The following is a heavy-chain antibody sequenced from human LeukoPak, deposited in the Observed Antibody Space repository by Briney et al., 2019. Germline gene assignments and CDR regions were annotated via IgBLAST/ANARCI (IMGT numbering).Heavy chain of an antibody. CDR2: VSGHNGIA. V-gene: IGHV1-18*01. D-gene: IGHD3-3*01. Sequence: GASVKVSCKASGYTFSTYNVCWVRQAPGQGLEWVGCVSGHNGIADYAQKFQARVSMTTDTSTSTVYMELRSLRSDDTAVFYSARGGYDFASGYYYYFDYWGQGTLVTVSS. CDR1: GYTFSTYN. CDR3: ARGGYDFASGYYYYFDY. J-gene: IGHJ4*02.